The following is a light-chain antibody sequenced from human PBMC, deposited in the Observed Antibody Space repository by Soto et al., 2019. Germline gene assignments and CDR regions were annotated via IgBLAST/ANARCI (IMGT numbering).Light chain of an antibody. CDR1: SGHSSYI. CDR3: QTCDNNTHV. CDR2: LEGSGSY. Sequence: QPVLTQSSSASASLGSSVKLTCTLSSGHSSYINAWHQQQPGKAPRYLMKLEGSGSYNKGSGVPDRFSFSISGADRYLTISTLHFDHEAYYYRQTCDNNTHVFGTGTKVTLL. J-gene: IGLJ1*01. V-gene: IGLV4-60*02.